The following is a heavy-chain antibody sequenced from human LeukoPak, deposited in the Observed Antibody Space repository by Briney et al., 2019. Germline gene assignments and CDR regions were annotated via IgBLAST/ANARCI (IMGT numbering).Heavy chain of an antibody. CDR1: GFTFSSYE. J-gene: IGHJ4*02. V-gene: IGHV3-23*01. Sequence: GGSLRLSCAASGFTFSSYEMNWVRQAPGKGLEWVSAISGSGGSTYYADSVKGRFTISRDNSKNTLYLQMNSLRAEDTAVYYCAKDVDCSSTSCYFDYWGQGTLVTVSS. CDR2: ISGSGGST. D-gene: IGHD2-2*01. CDR3: AKDVDCSSTSCYFDY.